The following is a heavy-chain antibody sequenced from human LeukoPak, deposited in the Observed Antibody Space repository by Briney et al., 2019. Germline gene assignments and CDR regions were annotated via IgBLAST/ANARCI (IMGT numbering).Heavy chain of an antibody. J-gene: IGHJ4*02. CDR1: GFTFSSYA. D-gene: IGHD3-3*01. V-gene: IGHV3-23*01. CDR3: AKATPNDFWSGYIASFDY. CDR2: ISGSGGST. Sequence: PGGSLRLSCAASGFTFSSYAMSWVRPAPGKGLEWVSAISGSGGSTYYADSVKGRFTISRDNSKNTLYLQMNSLRAEDTAVYYCAKATPNDFWSGYIASFDYWGQGTLVTVSS.